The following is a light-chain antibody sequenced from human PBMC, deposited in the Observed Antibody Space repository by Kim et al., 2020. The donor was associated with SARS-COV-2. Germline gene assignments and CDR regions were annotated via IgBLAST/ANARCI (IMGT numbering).Light chain of an antibody. CDR2: EVN. Sequence: PGQSVTISCTGTRSDIGSYNSVSWYQQHPGQAPKLIIYEVNKRPSGVPDRFSGSKSGSAASLTVSGLQSDDEADYHCYSFAGTSWVFGGGTKVTVL. CDR3: YSFAGTSWV. J-gene: IGLJ3*02. V-gene: IGLV2-8*01. CDR1: RSDIGSYNS.